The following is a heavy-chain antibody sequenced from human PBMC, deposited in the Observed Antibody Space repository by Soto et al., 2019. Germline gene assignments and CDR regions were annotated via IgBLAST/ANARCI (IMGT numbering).Heavy chain of an antibody. V-gene: IGHV4-30-2*01. J-gene: IGHJ5*02. Sequence: QLQLQESGSGLVKPSQTLSLTCAVSGGSISSGGYSWSWIRQPPGKGLEWIGYIYHSGSTYYNPSLKSRVTISVDRSKNQFSLKLSSVTAADTAVYYCARALRFLEWYEGWFDPWGQGTLVTVSS. CDR3: ARALRFLEWYEGWFDP. CDR1: GGSISSGGYS. CDR2: IYHSGST. D-gene: IGHD3-3*01.